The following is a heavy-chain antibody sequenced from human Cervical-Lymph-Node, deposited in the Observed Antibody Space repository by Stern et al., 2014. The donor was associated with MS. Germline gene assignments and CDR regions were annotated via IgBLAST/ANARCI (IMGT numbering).Heavy chain of an antibody. CDR2: ITSRSSNI. J-gene: IGHJ4*02. V-gene: IGHV3-21*01. Sequence: VQLVQSGGGLVRPGGSLRLSCVASGFNFSRYTMSWVRQAPGKGLEWVSYITSRSSNINYADSVKGRFTISRDNTKNSLSLQMNSLRTEDTAVYYCAPSTPGYWGPGTLVTVSS. CDR1: GFNFSRYT. CDR3: APSTPGY. D-gene: IGHD2-2*01.